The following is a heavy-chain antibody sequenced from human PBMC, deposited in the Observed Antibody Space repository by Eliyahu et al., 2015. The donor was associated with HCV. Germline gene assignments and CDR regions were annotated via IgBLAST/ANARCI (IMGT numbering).Heavy chain of an antibody. D-gene: IGHD3-3*01. J-gene: IGHJ5*02. CDR2: ISSSSSDI. CDR3: ARELSKLRFLEDTGRLGGYWFDP. CDR1: GFTFRSYS. V-gene: IGHV3-21*01. Sequence: EVQLVESGGGLVKPGGSLGLSCAAXGFTFRSYSXXWVXQAPGKGLEWVSSISSSSSDIYYADSVKGRFTISRDNAKNSLYLQMNSLRAEDTAVYYCARELSKLRFLEDTGRLGGYWFDPWGQGTLVTVSS.